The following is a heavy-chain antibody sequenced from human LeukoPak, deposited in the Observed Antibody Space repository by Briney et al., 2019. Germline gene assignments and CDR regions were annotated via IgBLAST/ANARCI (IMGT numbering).Heavy chain of an antibody. Sequence: PGGSLRLSCAASGFTFDDYAMHWVRQPPGKGLEWVSGISWNSDSIGYADSVKGRFTISRDNAKNSLYLQMNSLRAEDTAFYYCAKGAGYSSGWFDPWGQGTLVTVSS. CDR1: GFTFDDYA. D-gene: IGHD6-19*01. V-gene: IGHV3-9*01. J-gene: IGHJ5*02. CDR2: ISWNSDSI. CDR3: AKGAGYSSGWFDP.